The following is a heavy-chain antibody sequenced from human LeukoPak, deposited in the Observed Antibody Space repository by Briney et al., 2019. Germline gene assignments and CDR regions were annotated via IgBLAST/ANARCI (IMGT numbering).Heavy chain of an antibody. V-gene: IGHV3-21*01. J-gene: IGHJ4*02. CDR1: GFTFWSAW. D-gene: IGHD2-21*02. Sequence: GGSLRLSCAASGFTFWSAWMSWVRQAPGKGLEWVSSISSSSSYIYYADSVKGRFTISRDNAKNSLYLQMNSLRAEDTAVYYCARDGVAAYCGGDCEGYFDYWGQGTLVTVSS. CDR2: ISSSSSYI. CDR3: ARDGVAAYCGGDCEGYFDY.